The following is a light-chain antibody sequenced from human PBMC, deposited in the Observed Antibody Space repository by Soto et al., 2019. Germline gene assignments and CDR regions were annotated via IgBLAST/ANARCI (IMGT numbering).Light chain of an antibody. CDR1: QTVSSNY. J-gene: IGKJ5*01. Sequence: EIILTQSPDTLSLSPGESATLSCRASQTVSSNYLAWCQQRPGQXPRLLIYGASTRAAGIPDRFSVSGSGTDGTLTLPRLEPEDSAVYFCQQYTGPPTTFGQGTRLDI. CDR2: GAS. CDR3: QQYTGPPTT. V-gene: IGKV3-20*01.